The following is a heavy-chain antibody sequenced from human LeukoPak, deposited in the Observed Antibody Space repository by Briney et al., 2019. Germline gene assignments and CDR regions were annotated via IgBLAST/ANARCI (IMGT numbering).Heavy chain of an antibody. V-gene: IGHV4-34*01. D-gene: IGHD3-22*01. CDR1: GGSFSGYY. Sequence: SETPSLTCAVYGGSFSGYYWSWIRQPPGKGLEWIGEINHSGSTNYNPSLKSRVTISVDTSKNQFSLKLSSVTAADTAVYYCARGSYDSSGYHVYYFDYWGQGTLVTVSS. J-gene: IGHJ4*02. CDR3: ARGSYDSSGYHVYYFDY. CDR2: INHSGST.